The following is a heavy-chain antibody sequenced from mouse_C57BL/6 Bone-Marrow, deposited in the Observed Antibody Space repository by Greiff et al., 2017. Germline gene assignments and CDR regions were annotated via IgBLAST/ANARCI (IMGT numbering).Heavy chain of an antibody. D-gene: IGHD1-1*01. CDR1: GYAFSSSW. J-gene: IGHJ4*01. CDR3: ARCRYGSDYAMDY. V-gene: IGHV1-82*01. Sequence: VQRVESVPELVKPGASVKTSCKASGYAFSSSWMNWVKQRPGKGLEWIGRIYPGDGDTNYNGKFKGKATLTADKSSSTAYMQLSSLTSEDSAVYFCARCRYGSDYAMDYWGQGTSVTVSS. CDR2: IYPGDGDT.